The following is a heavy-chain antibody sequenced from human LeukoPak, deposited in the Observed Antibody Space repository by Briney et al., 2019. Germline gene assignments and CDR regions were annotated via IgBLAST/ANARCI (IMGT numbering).Heavy chain of an antibody. CDR3: ARERDYGGKVDY. J-gene: IGHJ4*02. CDR2: ISAYNGIT. Sequence: ASVKVSCKASGYTFTSYGISWVRQAPGQGLEWMGWISAYNGITNYAQKLQGRVTMTTDTSTSTAYMELRSLRSDDTAVYYCARERDYGGKVDYWGQGTLVTVSS. CDR1: GYTFTSYG. D-gene: IGHD4-23*01. V-gene: IGHV1-18*01.